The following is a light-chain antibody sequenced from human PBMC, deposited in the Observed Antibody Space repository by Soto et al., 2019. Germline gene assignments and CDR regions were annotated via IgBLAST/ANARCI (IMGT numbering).Light chain of an antibody. CDR2: AAS. V-gene: IGKV1-39*01. CDR1: QSISSY. CDR3: QQSYSIPYT. J-gene: IGKJ2*01. Sequence: DIQMTQSPSSLSASVGARVTITCRASQSISSYLNWYQQKPGKAPKVLIYAASSLQSGVPSRFSGSGSGTDFTLTISSLQPEDFATYYCQQSYSIPYTFGQGTKLEIK.